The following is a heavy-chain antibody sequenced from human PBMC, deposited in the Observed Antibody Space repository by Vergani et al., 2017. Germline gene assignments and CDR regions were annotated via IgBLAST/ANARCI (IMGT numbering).Heavy chain of an antibody. CDR3: ARDISGGYYDSSGYLNAFDI. J-gene: IGHJ3*02. CDR1: GGSISSGDYY. V-gene: IGHV4-30-4*08. CDR2: IYYSGST. D-gene: IGHD3-22*01. Sequence: QVQLQESCPGLVKPSQTLSLTCTVSGGSISSGDYYWSWIRQPPGKGLEWIGYIYYSGSTYYNPSLKSRVTISVDTSKNQFSLKLSSVTAADTAVYYCARDISGGYYDSSGYLNAFDIWGQGTMVTVSS.